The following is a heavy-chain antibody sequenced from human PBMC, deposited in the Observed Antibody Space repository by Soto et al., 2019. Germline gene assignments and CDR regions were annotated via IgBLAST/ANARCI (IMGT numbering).Heavy chain of an antibody. V-gene: IGHV1-2*02. CDR1: GYTFTCYF. CDR3: ARVRTYYDRSGSLDY. CDR2: INPNSGDT. J-gene: IGHJ4*02. D-gene: IGHD3-22*01. Sequence: GXSVKVSGKASGYTFTCYFMHWVRQAPGQGLEWMGWINPNSGDTNYVQKFQGRVTMTRDMSISTVYMDLRRLTSDDTAVYYCARVRTYYDRSGSLDYWGQGPLVTVSS.